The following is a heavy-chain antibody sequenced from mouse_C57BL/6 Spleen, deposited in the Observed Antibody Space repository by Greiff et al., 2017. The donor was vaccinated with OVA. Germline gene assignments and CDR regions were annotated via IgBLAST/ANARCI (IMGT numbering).Heavy chain of an antibody. J-gene: IGHJ4*01. CDR2: IRNKANGYTT. D-gene: IGHD2-4*01. Sequence: DVKLVESGGGLVQPGGSLSLSCAASGFTFTDYYMSWVRQPPGKALEWLGFIRNKANGYTTEYSASVKGRFTISRDNSQSILYLQMNALRAEDSATYYCARLYYEYDDGGYYAMDYWGQGTSVTVSS. V-gene: IGHV7-3*01. CDR1: GFTFTDYY. CDR3: ARLYYEYDDGGYYAMDY.